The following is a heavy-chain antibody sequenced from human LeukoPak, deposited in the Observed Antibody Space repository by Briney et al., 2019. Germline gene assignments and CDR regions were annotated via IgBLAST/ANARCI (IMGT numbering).Heavy chain of an antibody. J-gene: IGHJ5*02. D-gene: IGHD2-21*02. CDR3: ARVGCGGDCWFDP. CDR1: GGSFSGYY. CDR2: INHSGST. Sequence: SETLSLTCAVYGGSFSGYYWSWIRQPPGKGLEWIGEINHSGSTNYNPSLKSRVTISVDTSKNQFSLKLSSVTAADTAVYYCARVGCGGDCWFDPWGQGTLVTVSS. V-gene: IGHV4-34*01.